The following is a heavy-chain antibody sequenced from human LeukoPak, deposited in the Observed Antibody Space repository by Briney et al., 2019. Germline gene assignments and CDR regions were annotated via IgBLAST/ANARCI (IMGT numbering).Heavy chain of an antibody. D-gene: IGHD1-14*01. CDR2: SYSDSNT. CDR3: VRKNRDFNAAFDI. CDR1: GFTVSNNY. V-gene: IGHV3-53*01. J-gene: IGHJ3*02. Sequence: GGSLRLSCTASGFTVSNNYMSWVRQAPGKGLEWVSISYSDSNTDYADSVKGRFTISRDTSQNTLSLQMNSLRAEDTAVYYCVRKNRDFNAAFDIWGQGTVVTVSS.